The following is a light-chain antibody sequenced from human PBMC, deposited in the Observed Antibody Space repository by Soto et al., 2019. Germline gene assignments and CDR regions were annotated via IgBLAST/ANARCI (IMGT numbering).Light chain of an antibody. CDR3: QQYYETPHT. V-gene: IGKV4-1*01. J-gene: IGKJ2*01. Sequence: DIVMTQSPDSLSVSLGVRATITCKSSRSILYPSDKRNYLDWYQQNPGQPPKLLLYWASTRESGVPARFTGSGSGTDFPLTINSLQDEDVAVYFWQQYYETPHTFGQGTKL. CDR2: WAS. CDR1: RSILYPSDKRNY.